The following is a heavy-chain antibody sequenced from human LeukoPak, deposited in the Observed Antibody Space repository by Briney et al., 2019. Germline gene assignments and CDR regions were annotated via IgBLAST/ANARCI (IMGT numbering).Heavy chain of an antibody. CDR3: ARFPLGVRQLVQRSQYYYYMDV. CDR2: IIPIFGTA. J-gene: IGHJ6*03. Sequence: ASVKVSCKASGGTFSSYAISWVRQAPGQGLEWMGGIIPIFGTANYAQKFQGRVTITADKSTSTAYVELSSLRSEDTAVYYCARFPLGVRQLVQRSQYYYYMDVWGKGTTVTVSS. D-gene: IGHD6-6*01. CDR1: GGTFSSYA. V-gene: IGHV1-69*06.